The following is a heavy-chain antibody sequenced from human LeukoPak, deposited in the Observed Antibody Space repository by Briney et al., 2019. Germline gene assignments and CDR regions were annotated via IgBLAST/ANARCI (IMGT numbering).Heavy chain of an antibody. Sequence: PGRSLRLSCAASGFTFSSYGMHWVRQAPGKGLEWVAVISYDGSNKYYADSVKGRFTISRDNSKNTLYLQMNSLRAEGTAVYYCAISPVAGTGWFDYWGQGTLVTVSS. CDR2: ISYDGSNK. J-gene: IGHJ4*02. V-gene: IGHV3-30*03. CDR3: AISPVAGTGWFDY. D-gene: IGHD6-19*01. CDR1: GFTFSSYG.